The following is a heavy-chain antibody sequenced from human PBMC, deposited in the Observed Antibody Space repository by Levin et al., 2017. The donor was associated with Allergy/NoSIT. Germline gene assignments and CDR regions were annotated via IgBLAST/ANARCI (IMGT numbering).Heavy chain of an antibody. CDR2: IYYSGST. Sequence: SETLSLTCTVSGGSISSGGYYWSWIRQHPGKGLEWIGYIYYSGSTYYNPSLKSRVTISVDTSKNQFSLKLSSVTAADTAVYYCARLYYDILTGYYVLGWFDPWGQGTLVTVSS. J-gene: IGHJ5*02. CDR3: ARLYYDILTGYYVLGWFDP. V-gene: IGHV4-31*03. CDR1: GGSISSGGYY. D-gene: IGHD3-9*01.